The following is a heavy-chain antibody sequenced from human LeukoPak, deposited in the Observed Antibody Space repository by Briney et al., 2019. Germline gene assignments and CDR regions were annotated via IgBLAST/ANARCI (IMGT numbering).Heavy chain of an antibody. CDR2: ISAYSGHT. CDR1: GYTFTNYG. D-gene: IGHD6-13*01. J-gene: IGHJ5*02. Sequence: GASVKVSCKASGYTFTNYGISWVRQAPGQGPEWMGWISAYSGHTNYAQKLQGRVTMTTDTSTSTACMELRSLRSDDTAVYYCARDNHSGSWSWFDPWGQGTLVSVSA. V-gene: IGHV1-18*01. CDR3: ARDNHSGSWSWFDP.